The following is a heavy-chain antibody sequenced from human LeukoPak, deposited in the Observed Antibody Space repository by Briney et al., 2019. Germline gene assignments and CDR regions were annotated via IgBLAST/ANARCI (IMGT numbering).Heavy chain of an antibody. CDR3: ASIVGGYYPPVEGFDM. J-gene: IGHJ3*02. CDR1: GFTFSSCW. V-gene: IGHV3-74*01. D-gene: IGHD3-3*01. CDR2: INSDGTST. Sequence: GGSLRLSCAASGFTFSSCWMHWVRQAPGKGLVWVSRINSDGTSTSYADSVKGRFTISRDNAKNTLYLQMNSLRAEDTAVYYCASIVGGYYPPVEGFDMWGQGTMVIVSS.